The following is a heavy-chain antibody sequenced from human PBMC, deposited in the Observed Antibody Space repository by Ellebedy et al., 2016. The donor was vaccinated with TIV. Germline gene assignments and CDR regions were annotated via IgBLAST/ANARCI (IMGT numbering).Heavy chain of an antibody. CDR3: AGGKAAACKSLDV. CDR2: LYRGGGT. J-gene: IGHJ4*02. CDR1: GFTVSTNY. D-gene: IGHD6-25*01. V-gene: IGHV3-53*01. Sequence: GESLKISCAASGFTVSTNYISWVRLAPGRGQEWVSILYRGGGTYYAGSLKGRFTISIDISKNTVHLQMNRLRAEDTAVYYCAGGKAAACKSLDVWGQGTLVTVSS.